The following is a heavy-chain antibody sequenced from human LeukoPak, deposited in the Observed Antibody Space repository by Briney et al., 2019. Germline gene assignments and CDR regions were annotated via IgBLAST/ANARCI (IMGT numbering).Heavy chain of an antibody. V-gene: IGHV3-9*01. CDR1: GFTFDDYA. D-gene: IGHD3-22*01. CDR2: ISWNSGSI. CDR3: ARGAPGDYYDSSGYFNWFDP. J-gene: IGHJ5*02. Sequence: GRSLRLSCAASGFTFDDYAMHWVRQAPGKGLEWVSGISWNSGSIGYADSVKGRFTISRDNAKNSLYLQMNSLRAEDTAVYYCARGAPGDYYDSSGYFNWFDPWGQGTLVTVSS.